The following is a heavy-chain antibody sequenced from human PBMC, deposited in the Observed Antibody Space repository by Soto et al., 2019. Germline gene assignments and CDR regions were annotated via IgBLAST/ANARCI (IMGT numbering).Heavy chain of an antibody. J-gene: IGHJ4*02. V-gene: IGHV3-30*03. CDR1: GFAFTNYG. CDR2: ISNDGSKK. Sequence: GGSLRLSCAASGFAFTNYGIHWVRQTPGKGLEWVAHISNDGSKKFYGDSVKGRFTISRDNSENTVYLQMTSLRPDDTAVFYCARDVAMPTGLGLGYWGQGTLVTVSS. CDR3: ARDVAMPTGLGLGY. D-gene: IGHD6-19*01.